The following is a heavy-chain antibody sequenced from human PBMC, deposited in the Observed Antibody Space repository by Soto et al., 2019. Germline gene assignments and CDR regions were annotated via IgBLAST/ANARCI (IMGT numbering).Heavy chain of an antibody. CDR1: GYTFTSYD. CDR3: ARVNAYLGEDWFDP. D-gene: IGHD2-21*01. Sequence: ASVKVSCKASGYTFTSYDINWVRQATGQGLEWMGWMNPNSGNTGYAQKFQGRVTMTRNTSISTAYMELSSLRSADTAVYYCARVNAYLGEDWFDPWGQGTLVTVPQ. CDR2: MNPNSGNT. V-gene: IGHV1-8*01. J-gene: IGHJ5*02.